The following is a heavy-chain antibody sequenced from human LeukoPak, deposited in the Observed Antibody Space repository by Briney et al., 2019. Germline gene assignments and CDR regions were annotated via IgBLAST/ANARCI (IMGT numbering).Heavy chain of an antibody. CDR2: ISSSSSYI. CDR1: GFTFSSYS. CDR3: ARDRSSGTRDDAFDI. D-gene: IGHD1-26*01. Sequence: GGSLRLSCAASGFTFSSYSMNWVRQAPGKGLEWVSSISSSSSYIYYADSVKGRFTISRDNAKNSLYLQMNSLRAEDTAVYYCARDRSSGTRDDAFDIWGQGTLVTVSS. J-gene: IGHJ3*02. V-gene: IGHV3-21*01.